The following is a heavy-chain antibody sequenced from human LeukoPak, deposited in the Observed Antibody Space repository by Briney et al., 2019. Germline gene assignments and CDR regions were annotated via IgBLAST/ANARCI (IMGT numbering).Heavy chain of an antibody. D-gene: IGHD6-25*01. CDR1: GGTFSSYA. CDR2: IIPIFGTA. CDR3: ARGLAADVYGMDV. V-gene: IGHV1-69*13. J-gene: IGHJ6*02. Sequence: SVKVSCKASGGTFSSYAISWVRQAPGQGLEWMGGIIPIFGTANYAQKFQGRVTITADESTSTAYVELSSLRSEDTAVYCCARGLAADVYGMDVWGQGTTVTVSS.